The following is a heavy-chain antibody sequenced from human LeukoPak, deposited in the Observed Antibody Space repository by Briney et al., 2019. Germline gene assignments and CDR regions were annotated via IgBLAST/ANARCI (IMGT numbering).Heavy chain of an antibody. CDR3: ARWDLADNWFDP. Sequence: PSETLSLTCTVSGGSISSGSYYWSWIRQPAGKGLEWIGRIYTSGSTNYNPSLKSRVTISVDTSKNQFSLKLSSVTAADTAVYYCARWDLADNWFDPWGQGTLVTVSS. D-gene: IGHD1-26*01. CDR1: GGSISSGSYY. CDR2: IYTSGST. V-gene: IGHV4-61*02. J-gene: IGHJ5*02.